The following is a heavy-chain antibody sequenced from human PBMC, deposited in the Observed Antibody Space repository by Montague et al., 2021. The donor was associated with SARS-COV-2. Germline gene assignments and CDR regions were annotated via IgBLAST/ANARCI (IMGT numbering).Heavy chain of an antibody. J-gene: IGHJ4*02. CDR1: GFTFDEYA. D-gene: IGHD3-10*01. V-gene: IGHV3-9*01. Sequence: SLRLSCAASGFTFDEYAMHWVRQAPGKGLGWVSGISWNSGSIGYADSVKGRFTISRDNAKSSLYLQMDSLRPEDTALYYCAKDTYYFGSGSYTWDNWGQGTLVTVSS. CDR3: AKDTYYFGSGSYTWDN. CDR2: ISWNSGSI.